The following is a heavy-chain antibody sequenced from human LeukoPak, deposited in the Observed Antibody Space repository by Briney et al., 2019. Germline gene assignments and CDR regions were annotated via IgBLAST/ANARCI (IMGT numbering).Heavy chain of an antibody. Sequence: PGGSLRLSCAASGFTFSDYGMRWVRQAPGKGLEWVSAISQSGSGIYYADFVKGRFTISRDNSKNTLYLQMNSLRAEDTAVYFCAKAAPTVTTPFFNWGKGPLVTVSS. D-gene: IGHD4-17*01. CDR2: ISQSGSGI. CDR3: AKAAPTVTTPFFN. J-gene: IGHJ4*02. V-gene: IGHV3-23*01. CDR1: GFTFSDYG.